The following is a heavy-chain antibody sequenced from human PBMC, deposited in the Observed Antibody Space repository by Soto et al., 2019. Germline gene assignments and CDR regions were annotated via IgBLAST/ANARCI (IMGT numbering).Heavy chain of an antibody. J-gene: IGHJ4*02. CDR2: INRGGST. V-gene: IGHV4-34*01. Sequence: SSETLSLTCAVYGESFSGYYWTWIRQPPGGGLEWIGEINRGGSTNYNPSLKSRVTISVDTSKNQFSLKLSSVTAADTAVYYCARRYSSSSDYWGQGTLVTVSS. CDR3: ARRYSSSSDY. D-gene: IGHD6-13*01. CDR1: GESFSGYY.